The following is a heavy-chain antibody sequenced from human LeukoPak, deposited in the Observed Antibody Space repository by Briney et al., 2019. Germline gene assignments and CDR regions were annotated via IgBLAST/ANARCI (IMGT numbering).Heavy chain of an antibody. V-gene: IGHV3-33*05. CDR1: GFTFSTYG. J-gene: IGHJ4*02. CDR3: ARDSITGDNSLDF. CDR2: ITNDGNYE. D-gene: IGHD7-27*01. Sequence: PGGSLRLSCAASGFTFSTYGMHWVRQAPGKGLEWVAVITNDGNYEKYADAVRGRFTIPRDNSKNTLYLQMNSLSAEDTAVYYCARDSITGDNSLDFWGRGTLVTVSS.